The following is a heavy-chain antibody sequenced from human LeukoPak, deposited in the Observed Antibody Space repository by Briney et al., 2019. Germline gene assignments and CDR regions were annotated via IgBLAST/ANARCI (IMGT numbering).Heavy chain of an antibody. V-gene: IGHV3-30*18. Sequence: PGGSLRLSCAASGFTFSSYGMHWVRQAPGKGLEWVAVISYDGSNKYYADSVKGRFTISRDNSKNTLYLQMNSLRAEDTAVYYCAKDYGSGSYYFDYWGQGTLVTVSS. CDR3: AKDYGSGSYYFDY. D-gene: IGHD3-10*01. CDR2: ISYDGSNK. CDR1: GFTFSSYG. J-gene: IGHJ4*02.